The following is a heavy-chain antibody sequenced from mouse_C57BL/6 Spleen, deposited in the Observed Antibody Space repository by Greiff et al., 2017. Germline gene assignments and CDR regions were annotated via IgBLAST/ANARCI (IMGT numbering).Heavy chain of an antibody. V-gene: IGHV14-4*01. D-gene: IGHD4-1*01. CDR2: IAPANGDT. CDR1: GFNIQDDY. CDR3: TTKPGTDARDY. J-gene: IGHJ4*01. Sequence: VQLQQSGAELVRPGASVKLSCTASGFNIQDDYMHWVKPRPDQGLEWIGWIAPANGDTDYASTFQGKATITADTSSNTAYLQLSSLTSEDTAVYYCTTKPGTDARDYWGQGTSGTVSS.